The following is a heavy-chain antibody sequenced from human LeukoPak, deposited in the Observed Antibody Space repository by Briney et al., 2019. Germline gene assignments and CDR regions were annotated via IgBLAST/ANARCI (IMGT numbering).Heavy chain of an antibody. CDR3: ARDQSIVVVPAAMYYGMDV. CDR2: IIPIFGTA. V-gene: IGHV1-69*13. CDR1: GGTFSSYA. Sequence: SVKVSCKASGGTFSSYAISWVRQAPGQGLEWMGGIIPIFGTANYAQKFQGRVTITADESTSTAYMELSSLRSEDTAVYYCARDQSIVVVPAAMYYGMDVWGQGTTVTVSS. D-gene: IGHD2-2*01. J-gene: IGHJ6*02.